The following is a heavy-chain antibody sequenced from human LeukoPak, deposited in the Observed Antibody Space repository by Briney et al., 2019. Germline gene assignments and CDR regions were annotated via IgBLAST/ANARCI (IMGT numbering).Heavy chain of an antibody. J-gene: IGHJ4*02. Sequence: SETLSLTCTVSGASMTNYYWAWIRQPPGKGLEWIGYIYYSGSTNYNPSLKSRVTISVDTSKTQFSLKLSSVTAADTAVYYCARGNGYNYYWGQGTLVTVSS. CDR2: IYYSGST. CDR1: GASMTNYY. V-gene: IGHV4-59*01. CDR3: ARGNGYNYY. D-gene: IGHD5-24*01.